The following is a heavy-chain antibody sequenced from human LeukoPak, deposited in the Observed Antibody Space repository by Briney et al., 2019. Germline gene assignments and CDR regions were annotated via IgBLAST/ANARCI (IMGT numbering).Heavy chain of an antibody. J-gene: IGHJ4*02. CDR2: IYYSGST. Sequence: SETLSLTCTVSGSSINVYYWSWIRQPPGKGLEWIGSIYYSGSTYYNPSLKSRVTISVDTSKNQFSLKLSSVTAADTAVYYCARDHAPYSSPFDYWGQGTLVTVSS. V-gene: IGHV4-59*12. CDR3: ARDHAPYSSPFDY. D-gene: IGHD6-13*01. CDR1: GSSINVYY.